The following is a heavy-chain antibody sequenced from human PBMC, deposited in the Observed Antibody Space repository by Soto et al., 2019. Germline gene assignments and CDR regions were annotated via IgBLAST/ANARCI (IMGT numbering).Heavy chain of an antibody. Sequence: QVQLVESGGGVVQPGRSLRLSCAASGFTFSSYAMHWFRQAPGKGLEWVAVISYDGSNKYYADSVKGRFTISGDNSKNTLYLQMNSLRTEDTAVYYCARPLWRDDYNWGYFDLWGRGTLVTVSS. CDR1: GFTFSSYA. D-gene: IGHD4-4*01. V-gene: IGHV3-30-3*01. CDR2: ISYDGSNK. J-gene: IGHJ2*01. CDR3: ARPLWRDDYNWGYFDL.